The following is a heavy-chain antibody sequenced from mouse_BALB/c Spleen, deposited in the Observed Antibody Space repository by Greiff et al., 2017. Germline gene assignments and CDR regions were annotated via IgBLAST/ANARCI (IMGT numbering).Heavy chain of an antibody. D-gene: IGHD2-14*01. CDR2: IWSGGST. CDR1: GFSLTSYG. J-gene: IGHJ3*01. CDR3: ARYYWYDGPFAY. Sequence: QVQLQQSGPGLVQPSQSLSITCTVSGFSLTSYGVHWVRQSPGQGLEWLGVIWSGGSTDYNAAFISRLSISKDNSKSQVFFKMNSLQANDTAIYYCARYYWYDGPFAYWGQGTLVTVSA. V-gene: IGHV2-2*02.